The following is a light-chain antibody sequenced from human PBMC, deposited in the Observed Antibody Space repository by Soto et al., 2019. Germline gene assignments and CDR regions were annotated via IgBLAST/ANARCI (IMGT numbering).Light chain of an antibody. CDR3: QQYINYFRT. V-gene: IGKV3-15*01. CDR1: QSVSTN. Sequence: EIVMTQSPATLSVSPGERATLSCRASQSVSTNLAWYQQKPGQAPRLLIYGASTRATGVPARFSGSGSGTEFTLTISRLQSEDFAVYYCQQYINYFRTFGQGTKVEIK. CDR2: GAS. J-gene: IGKJ1*01.